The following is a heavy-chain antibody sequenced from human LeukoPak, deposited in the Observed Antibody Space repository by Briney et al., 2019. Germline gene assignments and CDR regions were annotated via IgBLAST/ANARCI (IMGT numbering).Heavy chain of an antibody. D-gene: IGHD3-10*01. CDR2: IYYSGST. J-gene: IGHJ4*02. V-gene: IGHV4-39*07. CDR1: GGSISSSNFY. CDR3: ARDQAAWITIVRGVITDY. Sequence: NPSETLSLTCTVSGGSISSSNFYWGWIRQPPGKGLEWIGNIYYSGSTYYNPSLKSRVTISIDTSKNQFSLKLTSVTAADTAVYYCARDQAAWITIVRGVITDYWGQGTLVTVSS.